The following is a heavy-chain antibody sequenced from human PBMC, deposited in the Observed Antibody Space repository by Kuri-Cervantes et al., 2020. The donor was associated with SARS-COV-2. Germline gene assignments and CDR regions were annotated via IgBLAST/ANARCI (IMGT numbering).Heavy chain of an antibody. CDR3: ARARGPDAFDI. CDR1: GFTVSSNY. J-gene: IGHJ3*02. CDR2: IYSGGST. Sequence: GSLRLSCAASGFTVSSNYMSWVRQAPGKGLEWVSVIYSGGSTYYADSVKGRFTISRDNSKNTLYLQMNSLRAEDTAVYYCARARGPDAFDIWGQGTMVTVSS. V-gene: IGHV3-53*01.